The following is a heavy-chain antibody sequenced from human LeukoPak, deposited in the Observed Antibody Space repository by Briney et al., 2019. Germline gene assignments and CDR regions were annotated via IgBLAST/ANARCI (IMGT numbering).Heavy chain of an antibody. CDR2: IYYSGST. Sequence: SETLSLTCTVSGGSISSGGYYWSWIRQPPGKGLEWIGYIYYSGSTNYNPSLKSRVTISVDTSKNQFSLKLSSVTAADTAVYYCARDGSTVTPFNFDYWGQGTLVTVSS. D-gene: IGHD4-17*01. V-gene: IGHV4-61*08. J-gene: IGHJ4*02. CDR3: ARDGSTVTPFNFDY. CDR1: GGSISSGGYY.